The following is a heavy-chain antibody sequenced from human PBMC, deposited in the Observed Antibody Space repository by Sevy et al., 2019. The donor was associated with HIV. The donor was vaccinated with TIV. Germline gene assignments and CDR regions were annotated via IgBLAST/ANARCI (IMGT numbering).Heavy chain of an antibody. CDR1: GYTFIGFY. Sequence: ASVKVSCKASGYTFIGFYIHWVRQAPGQGLEWMGWINPNNGDTKYAQNFQGWVTMTRDTSISTAYMELSRLKFDDTAIYYCARDLSGGQVGGWFAPWGQGTLVTVSS. CDR2: INPNNGDT. CDR3: ARDLSGGQVGGWFAP. D-gene: IGHD2-15*01. J-gene: IGHJ5*02. V-gene: IGHV1-2*04.